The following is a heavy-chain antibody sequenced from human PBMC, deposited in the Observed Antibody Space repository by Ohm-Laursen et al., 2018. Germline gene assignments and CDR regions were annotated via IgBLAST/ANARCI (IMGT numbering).Heavy chain of an antibody. J-gene: IGHJ4*02. Sequence: SLRLSCAASEVTDSPNYMSWVRQAPGKGLECVAILYNGGFTYYADSVKGRFTISRDNSKNTLFLQMNSLRAEDTAVYYCAKGRWERPTNFDYWGQGTLVTVSS. V-gene: IGHV3-53*01. CDR2: LYNGGFT. CDR1: EVTDSPNY. D-gene: IGHD1-26*01. CDR3: AKGRWERPTNFDY.